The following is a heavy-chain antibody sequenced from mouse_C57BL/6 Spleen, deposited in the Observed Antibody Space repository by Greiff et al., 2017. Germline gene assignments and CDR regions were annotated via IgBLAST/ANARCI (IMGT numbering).Heavy chain of an antibody. CDR1: GFTFSSYA. Sequence: EVMLVESGGGLVKPGGSLKLSCEASGFTFSSYAMSWVRQTPEKRLEWVATISDGGSYTYYHDNVKGRFTISIDNTKNNLYLQMSHLKSYDTAMYYCAGRHYGSSGAYWGQGTLVTVSA. V-gene: IGHV5-4*03. D-gene: IGHD1-1*01. J-gene: IGHJ3*01. CDR2: ISDGGSYT. CDR3: AGRHYGSSGAY.